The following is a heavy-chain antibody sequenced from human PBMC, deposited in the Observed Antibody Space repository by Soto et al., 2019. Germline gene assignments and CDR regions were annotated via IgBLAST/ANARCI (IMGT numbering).Heavy chain of an antibody. V-gene: IGHV4-4*02. CDR2: IYHSGST. D-gene: IGHD3-10*01. CDR3: ARVPYGSGSYLGYYYYGMDV. Sequence: PSETLSLTCAVSGGSISSSNWWSWVRQPPGKGLEWIGEIYHSGSTNYNPSLKSRVTISVDKSKNQFSLKLSSVTAADTAVYYCARVPYGSGSYLGYYYYGMDVWGQGTTVTVSS. J-gene: IGHJ6*02. CDR1: GGSISSSNW.